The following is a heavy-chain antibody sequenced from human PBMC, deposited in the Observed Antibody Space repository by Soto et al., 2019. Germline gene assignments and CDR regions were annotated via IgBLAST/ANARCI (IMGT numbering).Heavy chain of an antibody. D-gene: IGHD3-22*01. CDR2: IWYDGSNK. CDR3: ARLRDSSGYYWLDY. V-gene: IGHV3-33*01. J-gene: IGHJ4*02. CDR1: GFTFSSYG. Sequence: PGVSLRLSCAAYGFTFSSYGMHWVRQAPGKGLEWVAVIWYDGSNKYYADSVKGRFTISRDNSKNTLYLQMNSLRAEDTAVYYCARLRDSSGYYWLDYWGQGT.